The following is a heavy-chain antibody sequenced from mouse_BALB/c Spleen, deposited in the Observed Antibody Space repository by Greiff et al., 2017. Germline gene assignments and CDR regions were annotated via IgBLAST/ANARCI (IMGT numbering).Heavy chain of an antibody. CDR3: ARQDYGNYGWFAY. CDR2: ISSGGSYT. CDR1: GFTFSSYG. V-gene: IGHV5-6*01. J-gene: IGHJ3*01. Sequence: EVQLVESGGDLVKPGGSLKLSCAASGFTFSSYGMSWVRQTPDKRLEWVATISSGGSYTYYPDSVKGRFTISRDNAKNTLYLQMSSLKSEDTAMYYCARQDYGNYGWFAYWGQGTLVTVSA. D-gene: IGHD2-1*01.